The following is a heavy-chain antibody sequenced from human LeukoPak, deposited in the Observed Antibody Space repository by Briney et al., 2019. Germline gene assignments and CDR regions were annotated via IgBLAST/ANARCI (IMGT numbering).Heavy chain of an antibody. J-gene: IGHJ4*02. CDR3: ARSFSEKYYFES. CDR2: IYYSGST. V-gene: IGHV4-59*08. CDR1: GGSISSYY. Sequence: SETLSLTCSVSGGSISSYYWSWIRQPPGKGLEWIGYIYYSGSTNYNPSLKSRVAMSLDTSKNQVSLYLTSVTAADTAMYFCARSFSEKYYFESWGQGTLVTVSS. D-gene: IGHD1-26*01.